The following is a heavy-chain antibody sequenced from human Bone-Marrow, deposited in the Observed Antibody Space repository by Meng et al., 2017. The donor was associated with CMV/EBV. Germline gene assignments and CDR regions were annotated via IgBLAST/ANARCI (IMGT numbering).Heavy chain of an antibody. Sequence: GGSLRLSCAASGFTFSDYYMNWVRQAPGKGLEWVSSISSSSTIYFADSVKGRFTISRDNAKNSLYLQMNSLRAEDTAVYYCARGNSYAHIFDYWGQGTLVTVSS. J-gene: IGHJ4*02. CDR3: ARGNSYAHIFDY. CDR2: ISSSSTI. D-gene: IGHD5-18*01. CDR1: GFTFSDYY. V-gene: IGHV3-69-1*01.